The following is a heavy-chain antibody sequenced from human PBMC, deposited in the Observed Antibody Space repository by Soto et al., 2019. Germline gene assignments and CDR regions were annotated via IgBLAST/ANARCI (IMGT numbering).Heavy chain of an antibody. CDR1: GGSISSSSYY. CDR2: IYFIGST. D-gene: IGHD2-2*01. V-gene: IGHV4-61*05. CDR3: ARVAPGSQLPYYYYYYMDV. J-gene: IGHJ6*03. Sequence: PSETLSLTCTVSGGSISSSSYYWGWIRQPPGKGHLWFGYIYFIGSTNYYPSLKSRVTISVDTSKNQFSLKLSSVTAADTAVYYCARVAPGSQLPYYYYYYMDVWGKGTTVTVSS.